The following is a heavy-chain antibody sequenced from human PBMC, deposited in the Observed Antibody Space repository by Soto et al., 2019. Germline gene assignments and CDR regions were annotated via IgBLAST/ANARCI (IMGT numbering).Heavy chain of an antibody. CDR3: ARGGGVGPPPRYYGSGSRSRS. Sequence: ASVKVSCKASGYTFTSYAMHWVRQAPGQRLEWMGWINAGNGNTKYSQKFQGRVTITRDTSASTAYMELSSLRSEDTAVYYCARGGGVGPPPRYYGSGSRSRSWGQGTLVTVSS. CDR2: INAGNGNT. CDR1: GYTFTSYA. V-gene: IGHV1-3*01. D-gene: IGHD3-10*01. J-gene: IGHJ4*02.